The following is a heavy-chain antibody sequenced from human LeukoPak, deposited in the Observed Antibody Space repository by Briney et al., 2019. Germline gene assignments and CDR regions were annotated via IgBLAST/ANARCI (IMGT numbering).Heavy chain of an antibody. CDR1: GYTFTSYG. V-gene: IGHV1-18*04. J-gene: IGHJ4*02. CDR2: TNPYNGNT. CDR3: ARGGGVRGVVDY. D-gene: IGHD3-10*01. Sequence: ASVKVSCKASGYTFTSYGLTWVRQAPGQGLEWMGWTNPYNGNTNYAQKLQDRVTMTTDTSTSTAYMELRSLRSDDTAVYYCARGGGVRGVVDYWGQGTLVTVSS.